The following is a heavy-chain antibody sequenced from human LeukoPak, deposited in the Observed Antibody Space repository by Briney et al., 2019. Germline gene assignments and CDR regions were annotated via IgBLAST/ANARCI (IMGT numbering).Heavy chain of an antibody. V-gene: IGHV3-48*01. Sequence: GGSLRLSCAASGFTFSTYSMNSVRQAPGKGLEWVSYISSGSSTTYYANTVKGRFTISRDNAKNSLYLQMNSLRAEDTAIYYCARDPLDHLGQGTLVTVSS. CDR1: GFTFSTYS. CDR2: ISSGSSTT. J-gene: IGHJ4*02. CDR3: ARDPLDH.